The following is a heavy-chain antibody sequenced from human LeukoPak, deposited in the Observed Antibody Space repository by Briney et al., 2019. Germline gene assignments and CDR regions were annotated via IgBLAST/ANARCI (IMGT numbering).Heavy chain of an antibody. Sequence: GGSLRLSCEASGYIFSSYAMRWVRQAPGKGLEWVSVISNSGATTDYADSVKGRFTISRDNSKNTLSLQMNSLRAEDTAVYYCAKEELYYYGSGTYYTLAPFDYWGQGTLVTVSS. V-gene: IGHV3-23*01. J-gene: IGHJ4*02. CDR2: ISNSGATT. CDR3: AKEELYYYGSGTYYTLAPFDY. D-gene: IGHD3-10*01. CDR1: GYIFSSYA.